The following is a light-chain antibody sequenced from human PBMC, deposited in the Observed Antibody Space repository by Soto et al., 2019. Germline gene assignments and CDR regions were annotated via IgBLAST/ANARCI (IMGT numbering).Light chain of an antibody. J-gene: IGKJ1*01. V-gene: IGKV1-6*01. CDR2: TAS. CDR1: RDVGSE. Sequence: TQSPSSLSASVGEKIMITCRASRDVGSEASWYQKKPRQAPKLLNDTASKLYTGVPSRSSSSRSGKEFTLTISSLQPEDSASYCWQQDYGDSWTFGQGTKVDI. CDR3: QQDYGDSWT.